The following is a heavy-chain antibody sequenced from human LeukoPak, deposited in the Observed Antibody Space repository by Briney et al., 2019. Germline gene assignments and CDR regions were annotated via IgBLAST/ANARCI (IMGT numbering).Heavy chain of an antibody. V-gene: IGHV4-30-4*08. CDR3: ARDPADIVVVPAAINGRN. D-gene: IGHD2-2*02. J-gene: IGHJ4*02. CDR1: GGSISSGDYY. CDR2: IYYSGST. Sequence: SETLSLTCTVSGGSISSGDYYWSWIRQPPGKGLEWIGYIYYSGSTSYNPSLKRRATISVDTSKNQFSQKLSSVTAADTAVYYCARDPADIVVVPAAINGRNWGQGTLVTVSS.